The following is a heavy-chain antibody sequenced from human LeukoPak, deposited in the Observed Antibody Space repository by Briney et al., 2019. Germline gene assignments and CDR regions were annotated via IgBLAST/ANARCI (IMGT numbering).Heavy chain of an antibody. D-gene: IGHD2-2*01. CDR3: ARATVVPAAPRSWFDP. CDR1: GYTFTSYG. CDR2: MNPNSGNT. J-gene: IGHJ5*02. V-gene: IGHV1-8*02. Sequence: ASVKVSCKASGYTFTSYGINWVRQATGQGLEWMGWMNPNSGNTGYAQKFQGRVTMTRNTSISTAYMELSSLRSEDTAVYYCARATVVPAAPRSWFDPWGQGTLVTVSS.